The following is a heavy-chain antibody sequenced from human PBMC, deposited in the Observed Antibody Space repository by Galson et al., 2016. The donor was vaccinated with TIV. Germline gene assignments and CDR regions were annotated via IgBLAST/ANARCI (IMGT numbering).Heavy chain of an antibody. V-gene: IGHV1-46*01. CDR1: GYTFTSYY. J-gene: IGHJ4*02. CDR3: VRGYGDHYY. Sequence: SVKVSCKASGYTFTSYYMHWARQAPGQGPEWRGIINPSGGSTSYAQKFQGRVTMTRDTSTRTVYMELSRLRSEDTAVYYCVRGYGDHYYWGQGTLVTV. CDR2: INPSGGST. D-gene: IGHD4-17*01.